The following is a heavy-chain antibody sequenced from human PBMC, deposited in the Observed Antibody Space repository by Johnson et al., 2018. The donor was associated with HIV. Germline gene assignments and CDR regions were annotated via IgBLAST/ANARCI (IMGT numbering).Heavy chain of an antibody. V-gene: IGHV3-13*01. CDR3: ARDGRDLVTRGSLDV. D-gene: IGHD3-9*01. Sequence: VQLVESGGGLVQPGGSLRLSCAASGFTFSSYDMHWVRQATGKGLEWVSAIGTAGDTYYPGSVKCRFTISRENAKNSLYLQMNSLRPEDTAVYYCARDGRDLVTRGSLDVWGQGTVVTVSS. CDR1: GFTFSSYD. J-gene: IGHJ3*01. CDR2: IGTAGDT.